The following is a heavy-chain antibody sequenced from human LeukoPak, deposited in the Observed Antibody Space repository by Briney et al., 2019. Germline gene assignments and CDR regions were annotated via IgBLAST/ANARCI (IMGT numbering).Heavy chain of an antibody. CDR1: GGSITSHY. CDR3: ARLLNNDNAGDHDTFDM. Sequence: PSETLSATCSVSGGSITSHYWSWIRQSPGKGLEWISYISYTGSPRYNPSFQSRVTISLDTSKTRFSLKLTSVTAADTAVYYCARLLNNDNAGDHDTFDMWGPGTMVTVSS. J-gene: IGHJ3*02. CDR2: ISYTGSP. V-gene: IGHV4-59*08. D-gene: IGHD4-17*01.